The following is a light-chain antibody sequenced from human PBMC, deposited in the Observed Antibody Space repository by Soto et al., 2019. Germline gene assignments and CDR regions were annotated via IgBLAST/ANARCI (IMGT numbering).Light chain of an antibody. CDR3: QRYDSYSWT. J-gene: IGKJ1*01. Sequence: DIQMTQSPSTLSASVGDRVTITCRASQSISSRLAWYQQKPGKVPKLLSYKASSLESGVPSRFSGSGSGTEFTRTISSLQPDDFAAYYCQRYDSYSWTFGQGTKVEI. CDR2: KAS. V-gene: IGKV1-5*03. CDR1: QSISSR.